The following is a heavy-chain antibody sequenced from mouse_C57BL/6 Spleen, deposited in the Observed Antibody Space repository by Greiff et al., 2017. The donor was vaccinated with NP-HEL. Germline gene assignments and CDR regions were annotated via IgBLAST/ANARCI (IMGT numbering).Heavy chain of an antibody. CDR2: IDPSDSET. V-gene: IGHV1-52*01. CDR1: GYTFTSYW. J-gene: IGHJ2*01. D-gene: IGHD1-1*01. CDR3: ARVGGSSRRDYFDY. Sequence: VQLQQPGAELVRPGSSVKLSCKASGYTFTSYWMHWVKQRPIQGLEWIGNIDPSDSETHYNQKFKDKATLTVDKSSSTAYMQLSSLTSEDSAVYYCARVGGSSRRDYFDYWGQGTTLTVSS.